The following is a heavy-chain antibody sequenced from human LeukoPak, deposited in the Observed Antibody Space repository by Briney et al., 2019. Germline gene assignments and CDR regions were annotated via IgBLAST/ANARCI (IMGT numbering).Heavy chain of an antibody. V-gene: IGHV3-53*01. Sequence: GGSLRLSCAASGFTVSSNYMSWVRQAPGKGLEWVSVIYSGGSTYYADSVKGRFTISRDNSKNTLYLQMSSLRAEDTAVYYCARELYYYDSSGYFDYWGQGTLVTVSS. CDR1: GFTVSSNY. CDR2: IYSGGST. J-gene: IGHJ4*02. D-gene: IGHD3-22*01. CDR3: ARELYYYDSSGYFDY.